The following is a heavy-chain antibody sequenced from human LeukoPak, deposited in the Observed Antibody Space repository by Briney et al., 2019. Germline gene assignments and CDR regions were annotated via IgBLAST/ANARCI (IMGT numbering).Heavy chain of an antibody. CDR3: ARGGRVYGANDGIYYYGMDV. D-gene: IGHD4/OR15-4a*01. CDR2: IIPIFGTA. J-gene: IGHJ6*02. CDR1: GGTFSSYA. V-gene: IGHV1-69*01. Sequence: GASVKVSCKASGGTFSSYAISWVRQAPGQGLEWMGGIIPIFGTANYAQKFQGRVTITADESTSTAYMELSSLRSEDTAVYYCARGGRVYGANDGIYYYGMDVWGQGTTVTVSS.